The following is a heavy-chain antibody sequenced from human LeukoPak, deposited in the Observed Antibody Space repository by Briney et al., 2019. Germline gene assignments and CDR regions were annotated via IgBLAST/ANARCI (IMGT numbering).Heavy chain of an antibody. CDR3: ARRGSGYDLAAFDI. V-gene: IGHV3-74*01. CDR2: INSDGSST. J-gene: IGHJ3*02. D-gene: IGHD5-12*01. Sequence: TGGSLRLSCAAAGFSFSSYWMYWVRQAPGKGLVWVARINSDGSSTSYADSVKGRFTISRDNAKNTLYLQMNSLRAEDTAVYYCARRGSGYDLAAFDIWGQGTMVTVSS. CDR1: GFSFSSYW.